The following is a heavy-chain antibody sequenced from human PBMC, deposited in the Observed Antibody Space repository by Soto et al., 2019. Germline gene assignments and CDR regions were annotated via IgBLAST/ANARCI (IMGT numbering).Heavy chain of an antibody. CDR1: GGSTSSSDW. CDR2: IHRDGVT. J-gene: IGHJ4*02. CDR3: AGRPEIHPR. V-gene: IGHV4-4*02. D-gene: IGHD1-26*01. Sequence: QVHLQESGPGLVKPSETLSLTCAISGGSTSSSDWWTWVRQPPGEGLEWIGEIHRDGVTNYNSSLKRRLTISLDQSRNQVSLSLTSVTAADAAVYFCAGRPEIHPRWGQGILVPVSS.